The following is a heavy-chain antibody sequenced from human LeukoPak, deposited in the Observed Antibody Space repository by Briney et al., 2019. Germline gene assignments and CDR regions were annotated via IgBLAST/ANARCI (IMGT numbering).Heavy chain of an antibody. Sequence: GGSLRLSCAASGFTFTTYAMTWVRQAPGKGPEWVSTINGSGGRTYYADSVKGRFTISRDNSKNTLYLQMNSLRAEDTAVYYCARALLLGAFDIWGQGTMVTVSS. CDR2: INGSGGRT. CDR1: GFTFTTYA. D-gene: IGHD1-26*01. CDR3: ARALLLGAFDI. V-gene: IGHV3-23*01. J-gene: IGHJ3*02.